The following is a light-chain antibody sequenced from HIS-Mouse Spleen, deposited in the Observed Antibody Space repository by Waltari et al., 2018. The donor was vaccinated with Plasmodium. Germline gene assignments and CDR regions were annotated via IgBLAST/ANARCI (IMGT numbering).Light chain of an antibody. CDR1: QSISSW. Sequence: DIQMTQSPSTLSASVGDRVTITCRASQSISSWLAWYQQKPGKAPKLLIYKASSLESGVTSRFSGSGSGTEFTLTISSLQPDDFATYYCQQYNSYSRRTFGGGTKVEIK. CDR2: KAS. CDR3: QQYNSYSRRT. V-gene: IGKV1-5*03. J-gene: IGKJ4*01.